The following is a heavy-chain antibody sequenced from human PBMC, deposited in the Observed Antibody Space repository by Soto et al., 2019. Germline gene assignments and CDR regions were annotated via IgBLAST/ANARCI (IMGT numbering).Heavy chain of an antibody. J-gene: IGHJ4*02. V-gene: IGHV1-2*04. CDR2: INPNSGGT. CDR1: GDTFTGYY. Sequence: ASVKVSCKASGDTFTGYYLHWVRQAPGQGLEWMGWINPNSGGTNNAQKFQGWVTMTRDTSISTAYMELSRLRSDDTAVYYCARAPSYSTDWYYCDYWGQGSLVTVSA. D-gene: IGHD6-19*01. CDR3: ARAPSYSTDWYYCDY.